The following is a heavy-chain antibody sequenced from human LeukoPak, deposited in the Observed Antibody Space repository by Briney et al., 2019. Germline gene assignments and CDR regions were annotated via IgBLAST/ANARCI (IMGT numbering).Heavy chain of an antibody. CDR2: ISYDGSNK. CDR1: GFTFSSYA. J-gene: IGHJ4*02. CDR3: ARAPYYDSSGGPVLFDY. D-gene: IGHD3-22*01. Sequence: PGRSLRLSCAASGFTFSSYAMHWVRQAPGKGLEWVAVISYDGSNKYYADSVKGRFTISRDNSKNTLYLQMNSLRAEDTAVYYCARAPYYDSSGGPVLFDYWGQGTLVTVSS. V-gene: IGHV3-30-3*01.